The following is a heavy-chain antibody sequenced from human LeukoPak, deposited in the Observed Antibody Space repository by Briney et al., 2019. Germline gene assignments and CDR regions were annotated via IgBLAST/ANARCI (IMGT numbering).Heavy chain of an antibody. CDR1: GFTFSSYA. CDR2: ISSNGGST. CDR3: AKAPSILYSYGWRGSYFDY. D-gene: IGHD5-18*01. Sequence: GGSLRLSCAASGFTFSSYAMHWVRQAPGKGLEYVSAISSNGGSTYYANSVKGRFTISRDNSKNTLYLQMGSLSAEDTAVYYCAKAPSILYSYGWRGSYFDYWGQGTLVTVSS. J-gene: IGHJ4*02. V-gene: IGHV3-64*01.